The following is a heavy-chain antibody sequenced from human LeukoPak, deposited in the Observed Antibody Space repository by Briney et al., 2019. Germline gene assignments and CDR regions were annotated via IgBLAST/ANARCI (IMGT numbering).Heavy chain of an antibody. CDR3: AKDPVRDGSYNWFDP. V-gene: IGHV3-21*04. Sequence: GGSLRLSCAASGFTFSSFSMNWIRQAPGKGPEWVSLIASTSGHIFYADSVKGRFTISRDNAKNSLYLQMNSLRAEDTAVYYCAKDPVRDGSYNWFDPWGQGTLVTVSS. CDR2: IASTSGHI. J-gene: IGHJ5*02. CDR1: GFTFSSFS. D-gene: IGHD1-26*01.